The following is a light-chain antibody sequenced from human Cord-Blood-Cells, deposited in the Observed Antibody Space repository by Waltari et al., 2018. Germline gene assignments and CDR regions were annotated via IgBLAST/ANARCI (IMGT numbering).Light chain of an antibody. J-gene: IGLJ2*01. V-gene: IGLV3-19*01. CDR2: GKN. CDR3: NSRDSSGNHLV. CDR1: SLRSYY. Sequence: SSELTQDPAVSVALGQTVRITCQGDSLRSYYASWYQQKSGQAPVLVIYGKNNRPSGIPDRFSSSSSGNTASLTITGAQAEDEADYYCNSRDSSGNHLVFGGGTKLTVL.